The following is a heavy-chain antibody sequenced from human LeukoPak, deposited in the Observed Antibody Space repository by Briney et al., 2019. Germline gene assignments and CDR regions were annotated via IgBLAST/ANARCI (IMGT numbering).Heavy chain of an antibody. CDR1: GFTFSSYG. D-gene: IGHD3-16*01. CDR3: ARGGGLDV. CDR2: ISYDGSNK. Sequence: PGGSLRLSCAASGFTFSSYGMHWVRQAPGKGLEWVAVISYDGSNKYYADSVEGRFTISRDNSKDTLYLQMNSLRAEDTAVYFCARGGGLDVWGQGATVTVSS. J-gene: IGHJ6*02. V-gene: IGHV3-30*03.